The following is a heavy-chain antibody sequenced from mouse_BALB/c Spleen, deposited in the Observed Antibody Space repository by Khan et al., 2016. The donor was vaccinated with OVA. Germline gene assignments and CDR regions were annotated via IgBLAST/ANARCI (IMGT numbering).Heavy chain of an antibody. Sequence: EVQLQESGPGLVKPSQSLSLTCTVTGYSITRDYAWNWIRQFPENKLEWTGYISNSGSTSFNPSLKSRVSITRDTSKNQFFLQLNSVTTEVTATYYCASELGRYYAMDYWGQGTSVTVSS. V-gene: IGHV3-2*02. J-gene: IGHJ4*01. CDR3: ASELGRYYAMDY. CDR2: ISNSGST. D-gene: IGHD4-1*01. CDR1: GYSITRDYA.